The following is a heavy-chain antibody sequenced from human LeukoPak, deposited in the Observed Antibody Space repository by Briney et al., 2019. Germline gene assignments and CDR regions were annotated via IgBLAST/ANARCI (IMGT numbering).Heavy chain of an antibody. CDR3: AKHLANCGGDCYAA. CDR2: IYTGGDT. V-gene: IGHV3-53*01. J-gene: IGHJ5*01. Sequence: GGSLRLSCAASGFSVSNKYMSWVRQAPGKGLEWVSVIYTGGDTYYADSVRGRFTISRDNSKNTVNLQMNSLRAEDTAVYYCAKHLANCGGDCYAAWGQGTLVTVSS. D-gene: IGHD2-21*02. CDR1: GFSVSNKY.